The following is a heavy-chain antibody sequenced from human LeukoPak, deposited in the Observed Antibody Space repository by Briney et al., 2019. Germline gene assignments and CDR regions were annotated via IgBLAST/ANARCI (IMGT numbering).Heavy chain of an antibody. CDR3: ASSPLIYYYGMDV. D-gene: IGHD3-16*01. Sequence: GGSLRLSCAASGFTFSSHSMNWVRQAPGKGLEWVSYISSSSSTIYYADSVKGRFTISRDNSKNTLYLQMNSLRAEDSAVYYCASSPLIYYYGMDVWGQGTTVTVSS. CDR2: ISSSSSTI. V-gene: IGHV3-48*01. J-gene: IGHJ6*02. CDR1: GFTFSSHS.